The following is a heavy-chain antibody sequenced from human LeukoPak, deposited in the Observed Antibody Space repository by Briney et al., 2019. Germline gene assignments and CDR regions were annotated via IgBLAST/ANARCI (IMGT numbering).Heavy chain of an antibody. CDR1: GGSISSDY. J-gene: IGHJ4*02. Sequence: SETLSLTCTVSGGSISSDYWSWIRQPPGKGLEWIGYIYYSGSTNYNSSLKSRVTISVDTSKNQFSLKLSSVTAADTAVYYCARHEDLVYYGSGSYVGYYFDYWGQGTLVTVSS. V-gene: IGHV4-59*08. CDR2: IYYSGST. CDR3: ARHEDLVYYGSGSYVGYYFDY. D-gene: IGHD3-10*01.